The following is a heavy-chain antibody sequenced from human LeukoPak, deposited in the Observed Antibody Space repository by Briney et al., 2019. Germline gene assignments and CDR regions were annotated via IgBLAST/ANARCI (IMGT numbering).Heavy chain of an antibody. Sequence: GGSLRLSCAASGFTFSSYSMNWVRQAPGKGLEWVSSISSSSSYIYYADSVKGRFTISRDNAKNSLYLQMNSLRAEDTAVYYCARGGDDIVVVPGAHYYWGQGTLVTVSS. J-gene: IGHJ4*02. CDR2: ISSSSSYI. V-gene: IGHV3-21*01. CDR3: ARGGDDIVVVPGAHYY. D-gene: IGHD2-2*01. CDR1: GFTFSSYS.